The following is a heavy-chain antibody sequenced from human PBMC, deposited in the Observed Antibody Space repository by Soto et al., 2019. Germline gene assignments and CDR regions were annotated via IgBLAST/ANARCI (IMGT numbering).Heavy chain of an antibody. J-gene: IGHJ4*02. Sequence: QVQLVQSGAELKKPGASVMVSCKASGYTFSNYDMNWVRQATGQGPEWIGWVNPNNGDTGYAQKFQGRVTLTTDIATTTAYMELNSLRSEDTAIYYCAKVSRKGSAIDFDYWGQGTLITVSS. V-gene: IGHV1-8*01. CDR1: GYTFSNYD. CDR2: VNPNNGDT. D-gene: IGHD3-10*01. CDR3: AKVSRKGSAIDFDY.